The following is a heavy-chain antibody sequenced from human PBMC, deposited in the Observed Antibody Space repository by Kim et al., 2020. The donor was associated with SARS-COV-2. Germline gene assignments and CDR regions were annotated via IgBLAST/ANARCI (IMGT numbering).Heavy chain of an antibody. D-gene: IGHD3-10*01. CDR3: ASTGSGSYRGAFDI. V-gene: IGHV1-46*01. Sequence: AQKCQGRVTMTRDTSTSTVYMGLSSLRAEDTAVYYCASTGSGSYRGAFDIWGQGTMVTVSS. J-gene: IGHJ3*02.